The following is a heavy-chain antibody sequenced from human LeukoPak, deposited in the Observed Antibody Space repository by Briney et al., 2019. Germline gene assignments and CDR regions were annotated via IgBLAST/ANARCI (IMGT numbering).Heavy chain of an antibody. CDR3: ARDRQQLVNHYFDY. Sequence: GGSLRLSCAASGFTLSSYWMHWVRQAPGKGLVWVSRINSDGSSTSYADSVKGRFTISRDNAKNTLYLQMNSLRAEDTAVYYCARDRQQLVNHYFDYWGQGTLVTVSS. D-gene: IGHD6-13*01. J-gene: IGHJ4*02. CDR2: INSDGSST. V-gene: IGHV3-74*01. CDR1: GFTLSSYW.